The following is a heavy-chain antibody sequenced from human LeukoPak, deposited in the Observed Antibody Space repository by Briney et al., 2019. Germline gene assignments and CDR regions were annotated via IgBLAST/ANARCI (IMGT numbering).Heavy chain of an antibody. V-gene: IGHV3-7*04. D-gene: IGHD5-18*01. Sequence: GGSLRLSCAASGFTFSNYWMSWVRPAPGKGLEWVANINQDGSGKYYVDSVKGRFAISRDNANNSLYLQMNGLRAEDTAVYYCATDSFSYGHDDAFDIWGQGTLVTVSS. CDR3: ATDSFSYGHDDAFDI. CDR1: GFTFSNYW. J-gene: IGHJ3*02. CDR2: INQDGSGK.